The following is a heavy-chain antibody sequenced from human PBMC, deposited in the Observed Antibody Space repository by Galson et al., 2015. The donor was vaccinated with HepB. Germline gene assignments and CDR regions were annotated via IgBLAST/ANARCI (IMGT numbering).Heavy chain of an antibody. Sequence: CAISGDNVSSNSAAWNWIRQSPSRGLEWLGRTYYRSKWYNDYAVSVKSRITINPDTSKNQFSLQLNSVTPEDTAVYYCARDENPKTILRIAAAGTEYYYYGMDVWGQGTTVTVSS. D-gene: IGHD6-13*01. J-gene: IGHJ6*02. CDR2: TYYRSKWYN. CDR1: GDNVSSNSAA. V-gene: IGHV6-1*01. CDR3: ARDENPKTILRIAAAGTEYYYYGMDV.